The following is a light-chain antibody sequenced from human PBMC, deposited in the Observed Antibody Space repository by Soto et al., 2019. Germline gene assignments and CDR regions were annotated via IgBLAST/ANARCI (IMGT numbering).Light chain of an antibody. Sequence: QSVLTQPASVSGSPGQSITISCTGNSSDIGGYDYVSWYQQHPGKAPQLIIYEVSNRPSGVSNRFSGSKSGNTASLSISGLQAEDEDDVYCSSYTSSRTRVFGGGTKLTVL. CDR3: SSYTSSRTRV. CDR1: SSDIGGYDY. J-gene: IGLJ3*02. CDR2: EVS. V-gene: IGLV2-14*01.